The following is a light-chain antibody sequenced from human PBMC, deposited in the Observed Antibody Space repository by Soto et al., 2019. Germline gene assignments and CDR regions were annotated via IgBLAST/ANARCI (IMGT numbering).Light chain of an antibody. CDR2: GPS. Sequence: EILLTQSPGTLSLSPGERATLSCRASQSVPKNYLAWYQQEPGQAPRLLIYGPSSRATGIPDRFSGSGSGTDFTLTISRLEPEDCAVYYCHQYATSPPTFGQGTKVEIK. CDR1: QSVPKNY. CDR3: HQYATSPPT. J-gene: IGKJ1*01. V-gene: IGKV3-20*01.